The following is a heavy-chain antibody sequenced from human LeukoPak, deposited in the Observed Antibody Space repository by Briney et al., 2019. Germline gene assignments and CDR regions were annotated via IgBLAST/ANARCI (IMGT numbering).Heavy chain of an antibody. Sequence: GGSLRLSCKGSGYSFTSYWIGWVRQMPGKGLEWMGIIYPGDSDTRYSPSFQCQVTISADKSTSTAYLQWSSLKASDTAMYYCARLPALYGDYPYYFDYWGQGTLVTVSS. CDR1: GYSFTSYW. J-gene: IGHJ4*02. D-gene: IGHD4-17*01. CDR3: ARLPALYGDYPYYFDY. V-gene: IGHV5-51*01. CDR2: IYPGDSDT.